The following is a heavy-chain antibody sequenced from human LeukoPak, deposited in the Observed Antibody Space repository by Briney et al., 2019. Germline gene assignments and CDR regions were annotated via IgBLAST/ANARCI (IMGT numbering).Heavy chain of an antibody. CDR3: ARVAGGFWSGYPYYFDY. Sequence: SETLSLTCTVSGGSISSGGYYWSWIRQHPGKGLEWIGYIYYSGSTYYNPSLKSRVTISVDTSKNQFPLKLSSVTAADTAVYYCARVAGGFWSGYPYYFDYWGQGTLVTVSS. CDR1: GGSISSGGYY. D-gene: IGHD3-3*01. CDR2: IYYSGST. V-gene: IGHV4-31*03. J-gene: IGHJ4*02.